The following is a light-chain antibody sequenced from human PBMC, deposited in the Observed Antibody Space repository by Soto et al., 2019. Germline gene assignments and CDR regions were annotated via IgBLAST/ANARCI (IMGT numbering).Light chain of an antibody. CDR3: SSYTIRSTLGGV. Sequence: QSVLTQPASVSGSPGQSITISCTGTSSDVGGYNYVSWYQQHPGKAPKLMIYDVSNRPSGVSNRFSGSKSGNTASLTISGLQAEDEADDDGSSYTIRSTLGGVFGTGTKLTVL. CDR2: DVS. V-gene: IGLV2-14*01. J-gene: IGLJ1*01. CDR1: SSDVGGYNY.